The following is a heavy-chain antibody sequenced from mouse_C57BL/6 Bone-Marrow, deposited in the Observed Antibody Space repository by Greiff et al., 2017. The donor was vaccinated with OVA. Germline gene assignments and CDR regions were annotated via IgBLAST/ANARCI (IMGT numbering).Heavy chain of an antibody. CDR2: IDPANGNT. Sequence: EVQLQQSVAELVRPGASVKLSCTASGFNIKNTYMHWVKQRPEQGLEWIGRIDPANGNTKYAPKFQGKATITADTSSNTAYLQLSSLTSEDTAIYYCAPLIYYYGSSLYAMDYWGQGTSVTVSS. D-gene: IGHD1-1*01. V-gene: IGHV14-3*01. CDR3: APLIYYYGSSLYAMDY. CDR1: GFNIKNTY. J-gene: IGHJ4*01.